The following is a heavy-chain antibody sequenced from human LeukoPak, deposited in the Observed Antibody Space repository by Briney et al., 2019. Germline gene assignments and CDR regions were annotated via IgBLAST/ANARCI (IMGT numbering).Heavy chain of an antibody. J-gene: IGHJ5*02. CDR2: ISGTGFTT. CDR1: GFTFDNYA. CDR3: AKDSHSIYNWFDP. Sequence: TGGSLRLSCAASGFTFDNYAMNWLRQAPGKGLEWVSAISGTGFTTYYADSVKGRFTISKDNSKNTLYLQMDSLRAEDTAVYYCAKDSHSIYNWFDPWGQGTLVTVSS. V-gene: IGHV3-23*01.